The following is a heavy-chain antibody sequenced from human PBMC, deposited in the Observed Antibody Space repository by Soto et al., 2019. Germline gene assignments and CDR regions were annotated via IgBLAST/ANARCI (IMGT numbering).Heavy chain of an antibody. CDR1: GYTFNSHE. CDR2: ISVSGTT. J-gene: IGHJ4*02. CDR3: ARGGIH. V-gene: IGHV3-48*03. D-gene: IGHD3-16*01. Sequence: PGGSLRLSCVASGYTFNSHEMNWVRQAPGKGLEWISSISVSGTTNYAESVKGRFTISRDNAHKSLFLEMKDLRVEDTAVYYCARGGIHWGQGTLVTVSS.